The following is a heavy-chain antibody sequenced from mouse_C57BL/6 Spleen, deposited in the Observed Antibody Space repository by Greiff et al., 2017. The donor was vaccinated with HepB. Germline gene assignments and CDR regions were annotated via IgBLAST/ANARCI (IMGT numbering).Heavy chain of an antibody. CDR1: GYTFTSYW. CDR2: IDPSDSYT. J-gene: IGHJ3*01. D-gene: IGHD4-1*01. CDR3: ARKDWDWGFAY. Sequence: VQLQQPGAELVMPGASVKLSCKASGYTFTSYWMHWVKQRPGQGLEWIGEIDPSDSYTNYNQKFKGKSTLTVDKSSSSAYMQLSSLTSEDSAVYYCARKDWDWGFAYWGQGTLVTVSA. V-gene: IGHV1-69*01.